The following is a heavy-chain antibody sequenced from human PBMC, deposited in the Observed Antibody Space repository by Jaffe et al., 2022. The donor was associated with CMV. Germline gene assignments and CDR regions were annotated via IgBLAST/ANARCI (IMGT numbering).Heavy chain of an antibody. V-gene: IGHV4-39*01. CDR3: ARHDSSDYYMDV. CDR2: IYYSGST. Sequence: QLQLQESGPGLVKPSETLSLTCTVSGGSISSSSYYWGWIRQPPGKGLEWIGSIYYSGSTYYNPSLKSRVTISVDTSKNQFSLKLSSVTAADTAVYYCARHDSSDYYMDVWGKGTTVTVSS. J-gene: IGHJ6*03. D-gene: IGHD6-19*01. CDR1: GGSISSSSYY.